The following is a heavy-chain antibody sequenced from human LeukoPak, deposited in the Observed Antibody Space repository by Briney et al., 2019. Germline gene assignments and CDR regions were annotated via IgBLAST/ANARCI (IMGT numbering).Heavy chain of an antibody. D-gene: IGHD3-22*01. CDR3: ARGGYYDSSGPDAFDI. J-gene: IGHJ3*02. Sequence: SETLSLTCTVSGGSISSSSYYWSWIRQPPGKGLEWIGEINHSGSTNYNPSLKSRVTISVDTSKNQFSLKLSSVTAADTAVYYCARGGYYDSSGPDAFDIWGQGTMVTVSS. CDR1: GGSISSSSYY. CDR2: INHSGST. V-gene: IGHV4-39*07.